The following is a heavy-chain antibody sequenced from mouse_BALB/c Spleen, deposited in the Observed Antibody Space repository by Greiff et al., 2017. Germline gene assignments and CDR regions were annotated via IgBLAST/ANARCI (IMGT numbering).Heavy chain of an antibody. CDR3: ARQNYGSSYFDY. V-gene: IGHV5-17*02. CDR1: GFTFSSFG. Sequence: EVMLVESGGGLVQPGGSRKLSCAASGFTFSSFGMHWVRQAPEKGLEWVAYISSGSSTIYYADTVKGRFTISRDNPKNTLFLQMTSLRSEDTAMYYCARQNYGSSYFDYWGQGTTLTVSS. J-gene: IGHJ2*01. D-gene: IGHD1-1*01. CDR2: ISSGSSTI.